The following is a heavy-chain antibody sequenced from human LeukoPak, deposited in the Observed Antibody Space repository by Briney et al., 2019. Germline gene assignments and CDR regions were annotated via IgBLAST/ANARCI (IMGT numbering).Heavy chain of an antibody. J-gene: IGHJ6*02. CDR1: GFTFSSYA. Sequence: GGSPRLSCAASGFTFSSYAMSWVRQAPGKGLEWVSAVTASAGNTYYADSVKGRFTISRDNSKNTLYLQVNSLRAEDTAVYYCAKGDYYGSGSTFKNGMDVWGQGTTVTVSS. CDR3: AKGDYYGSGSTFKNGMDV. V-gene: IGHV3-23*01. D-gene: IGHD3-10*01. CDR2: VTASAGNT.